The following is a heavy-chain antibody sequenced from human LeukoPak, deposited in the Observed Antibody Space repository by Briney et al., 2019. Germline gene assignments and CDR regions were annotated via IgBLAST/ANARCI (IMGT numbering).Heavy chain of an antibody. CDR1: GGSISSYY. CDR3: ARSVVSDSSGYPVDFDY. J-gene: IGHJ4*02. Sequence: SETLSLTCTVSGGSISSYYWSWIRQPAGKGLEWIGRIYTSGSTNYNPSLKSRVTMSVDTSKNQFPLKLSSVTAADTAVYYCARSVVSDSSGYPVDFDYWGQGTLVTVSS. V-gene: IGHV4-4*07. CDR2: IYTSGST. D-gene: IGHD3-22*01.